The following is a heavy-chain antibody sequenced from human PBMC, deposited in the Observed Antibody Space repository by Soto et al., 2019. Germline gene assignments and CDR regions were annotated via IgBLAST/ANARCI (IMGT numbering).Heavy chain of an antibody. CDR2: ISSSSSYI. D-gene: IGHD1-26*01. CDR3: ASPRVGATYFDY. Sequence: GGSLRLSCAASGFTFSSYSMNWVRQAPGKGLEWVSSISSSSSYIYYADSVKGRFTISRDNAKNSLYLQMNSLRAEDTAMYYCASPRVGATYFDYWGQGTLVTVSS. CDR1: GFTFSSYS. V-gene: IGHV3-21*01. J-gene: IGHJ4*02.